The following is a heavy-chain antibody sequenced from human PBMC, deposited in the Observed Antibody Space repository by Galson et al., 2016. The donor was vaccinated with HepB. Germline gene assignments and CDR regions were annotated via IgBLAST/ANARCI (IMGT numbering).Heavy chain of an antibody. CDR3: ARDLNTAVFNVANFDD. D-gene: IGHD6-19*01. CDR2: ISHDGSNT. V-gene: IGHV3-30*03. J-gene: IGHJ4*02. Sequence: SLRLSCAASGFTFNTYGMHWVRQAPGKGLDWVAVISHDGSNTYYADSVKGRFTISRDNSKNTLYLQMNSLRAEDTALYYCARDLNTAVFNVANFDDWGQGTLVTVSS. CDR1: GFTFNTYG.